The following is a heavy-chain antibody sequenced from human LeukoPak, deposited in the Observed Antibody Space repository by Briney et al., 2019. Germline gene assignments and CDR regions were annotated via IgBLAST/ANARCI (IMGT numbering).Heavy chain of an antibody. V-gene: IGHV4-59*08. CDR2: IYYSGGT. CDR1: SASINNYY. CDR3: ARVHYYDSSGYYYVFETLRPPVDY. J-gene: IGHJ4*02. D-gene: IGHD3-22*01. Sequence: ASETLSLTCTVSSASINNYYWHWIRQPPGKGLEWIGYIYYSGGTNYNPSLESRVTISVDTSKNQFSLKLSSVTAADTAVYYCARVHYYDSSGYYYVFETLRPPVDYWGQGTLVTVSS.